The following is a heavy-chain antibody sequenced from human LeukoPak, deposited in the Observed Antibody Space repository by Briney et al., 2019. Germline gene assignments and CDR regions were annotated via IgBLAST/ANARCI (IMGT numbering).Heavy chain of an antibody. Sequence: GGSLRLSCAASGFTFSSYSMNWVRQAPGKGLECVSSISSSSSYIYYADSVKGRFTISRDNAKNSLYLQMNSLRAEDTAVYYCARDIGEWFGERWAFDDYWGQGTLVTVSS. CDR3: ARDIGEWFGERWAFDDY. CDR1: GFTFSSYS. D-gene: IGHD3-10*01. V-gene: IGHV3-21*01. J-gene: IGHJ4*02. CDR2: ISSSSSYI.